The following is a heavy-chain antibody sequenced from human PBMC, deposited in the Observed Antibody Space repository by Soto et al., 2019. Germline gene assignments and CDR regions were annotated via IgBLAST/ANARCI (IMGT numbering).Heavy chain of an antibody. Sequence: EVQVLESGGGWVQPGGSLRLSCAASGFTFSSYAMTWVRQAPGKGLEWVSAISYNGDNTYYADSVKGRFTISRDNSKNTLSLQMNSLRADDTAVHYCAKVVPHITSLILPRDYWGQGTLVTVSS. J-gene: IGHJ4*02. CDR2: ISYNGDNT. V-gene: IGHV3-23*01. CDR3: AKVVPHITSLILPRDY. CDR1: GFTFSSYA. D-gene: IGHD1-20*01.